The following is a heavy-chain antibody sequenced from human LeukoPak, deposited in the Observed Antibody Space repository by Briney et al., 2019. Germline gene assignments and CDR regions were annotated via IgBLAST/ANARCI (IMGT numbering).Heavy chain of an antibody. Sequence: GGSLRLSCAASGFTFSSHSMNWVRQAPGKGVEWVSYISSSSSTIYYADSVKGRFTISRDNAKNSLYLQINSLRDEDTAVYYCARLSTVATPGFDYWGQGTLVTVSS. CDR1: GFTFSSHS. D-gene: IGHD4-23*01. V-gene: IGHV3-48*02. CDR3: ARLSTVATPGFDY. CDR2: ISSSSSTI. J-gene: IGHJ4*02.